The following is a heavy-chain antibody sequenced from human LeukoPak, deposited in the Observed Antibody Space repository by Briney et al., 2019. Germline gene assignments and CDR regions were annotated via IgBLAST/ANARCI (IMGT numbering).Heavy chain of an antibody. V-gene: IGHV3-21*01. J-gene: IGHJ4*02. CDR2: ISSSSSYI. CDR1: GFTFSSYS. D-gene: IGHD6-13*01. Sequence: GGSLRLSCAASGFTFSSYSMNWVRQAPGKGLEWVSSISSSSSYIYYADSVKGRFTISRDNAKNSLYLQMNSLRAEDTAVYYCASGPNYSSWYKASDYWGQGTLVTVSS. CDR3: ASGPNYSSWYKASDY.